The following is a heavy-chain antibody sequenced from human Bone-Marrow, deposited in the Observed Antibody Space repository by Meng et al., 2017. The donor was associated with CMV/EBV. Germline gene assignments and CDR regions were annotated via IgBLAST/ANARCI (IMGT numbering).Heavy chain of an antibody. CDR2: INPNSGGT. J-gene: IGHJ6*02. D-gene: IGHD3-3*01. Sequence: ASVKVSCKASGYTFTSYYMHWVRQAPGQGLEWMGWINPNSGGTNYAQKFQGRVTMTRDTSISTAYMELSRLRSDDTAVYYCARDIEDYDFWSASGERYYYYYGMDVWGQGTTVTVSS. CDR1: GYTFTSYY. V-gene: IGHV1-2*02. CDR3: ARDIEDYDFWSASGERYYYYYGMDV.